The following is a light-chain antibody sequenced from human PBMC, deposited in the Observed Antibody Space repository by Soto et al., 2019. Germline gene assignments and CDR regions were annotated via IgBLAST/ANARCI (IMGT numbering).Light chain of an antibody. CDR3: QQYNNWHRT. Sequence: EVVMTQSPATLSVSPGERVTLSCRASQSVSDNLAWYQQTPGQAPRLLIYGASTRATGVTARFSGSGSGTEFTLTISSLQSEDLAVYYCQQYNNWHRTFGQGTNVEIK. CDR2: GAS. J-gene: IGKJ1*01. CDR1: QSVSDN. V-gene: IGKV3-15*01.